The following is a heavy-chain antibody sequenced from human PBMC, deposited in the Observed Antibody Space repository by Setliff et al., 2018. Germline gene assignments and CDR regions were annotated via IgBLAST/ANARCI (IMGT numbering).Heavy chain of an antibody. CDR1: GFTFSDHY. CDR2: SRDKGNSYTT. V-gene: IGHV3-72*01. J-gene: IGHJ4*02. Sequence: GGSLRLSCAVSGFTFSDHYMDWVRQVPGKGLEWVGRSRDKGNSYTTEYAASVKGRFTISRDASKNSLFLQMNSLRASDTAMYYCARHFGFSAGWYADYWGQGTLVTVSS. D-gene: IGHD6-19*01. CDR3: ARHFGFSAGWYADY.